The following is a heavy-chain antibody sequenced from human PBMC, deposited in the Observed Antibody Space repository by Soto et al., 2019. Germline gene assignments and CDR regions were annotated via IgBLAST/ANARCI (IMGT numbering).Heavy chain of an antibody. CDR1: GITFSNYE. D-gene: IGHD2-15*01. CDR3: ARYCSGGTCNDGNMDV. V-gene: IGHV3-48*03. CDR2: ISSSGGTT. J-gene: IGHJ6*02. Sequence: PGGSLILSCAASGITFSNYEMNWVRQAPGKGLEWVSYISSSGGTTYYAGSVKGRFTISRDNAKSSLYLQMNSLRAEDTAVYYCARYCSGGTCNDGNMDVWGQGTTVTVSS.